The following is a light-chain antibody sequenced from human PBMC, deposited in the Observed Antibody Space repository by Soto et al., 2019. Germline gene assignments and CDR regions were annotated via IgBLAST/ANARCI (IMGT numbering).Light chain of an antibody. Sequence: EIVLTQSPATLSLSPGQRPTLSCRSSQSVSSYLAWYQQKPGQAPRLLIYGASNRATGIPARFSGSGSGTDFTLTISSLEPEDFAVYYCQQRSNWPPITFGQGTRLEIK. CDR1: QSVSSY. CDR3: QQRSNWPPIT. J-gene: IGKJ5*01. CDR2: GAS. V-gene: IGKV3-11*01.